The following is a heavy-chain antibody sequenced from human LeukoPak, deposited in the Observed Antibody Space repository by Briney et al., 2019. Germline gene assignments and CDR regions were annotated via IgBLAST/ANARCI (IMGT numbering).Heavy chain of an antibody. CDR1: GYSFTSYW. V-gene: IGHV5-51*01. J-gene: IGHJ4*02. CDR3: ARHCSSTSCYGYYFDY. D-gene: IGHD2-2*01. CDR2: IYRGDSDI. Sequence: GESLKISCKGSGYSFTSYWIGWVRQMPGKGLEWMGIIYRGDSDIRYSPSFQGQVTISADKSISTAYLQWSSLKASDTAMYYCARHCSSTSCYGYYFDYWGQGTLVTVSS.